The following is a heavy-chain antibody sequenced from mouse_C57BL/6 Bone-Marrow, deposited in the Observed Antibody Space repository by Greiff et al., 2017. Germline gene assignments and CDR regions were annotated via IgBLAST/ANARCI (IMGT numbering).Heavy chain of an antibody. D-gene: IGHD1-1*01. V-gene: IGHV1-55*01. CDR3: ARSPDYYGSSYGWFAY. Sequence: QVQLKQSGAELVKPGASVKMSCKASGYTFTHYWITWVKQRPGQGLEWIGDIYPGSGSTNYNEKFKGKATLTVDTSSSTAYMQLSSLTSEDSAVYYCARSPDYYGSSYGWFAYWGQGTLVTVSA. CDR2: IYPGSGST. CDR1: GYTFTHYW. J-gene: IGHJ3*01.